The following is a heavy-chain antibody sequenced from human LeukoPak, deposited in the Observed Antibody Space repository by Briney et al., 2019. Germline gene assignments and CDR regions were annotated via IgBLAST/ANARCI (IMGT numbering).Heavy chain of an antibody. V-gene: IGHV1-2*02. CDR1: GYTFTGYY. D-gene: IGHD4-11*01. CDR3: ARDSPLQLIWFDP. J-gene: IGHJ5*02. CDR2: INPNSGGT. Sequence: ASVKVSCKASGYTFTGYYMHWVRQAPGQGLEWMGWINPNSGGTNYAQKFQGRVTMTRDTSISTAYMELSRLRSDDTAVYYCARDSPLQLIWFDPWGQGTLVTVSS.